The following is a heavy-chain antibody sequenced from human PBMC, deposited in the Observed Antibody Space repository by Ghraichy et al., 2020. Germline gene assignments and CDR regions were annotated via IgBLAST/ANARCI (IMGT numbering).Heavy chain of an antibody. CDR3: ASSTGTYYGPYDY. D-gene: IGHD1-26*01. J-gene: IGHJ4*02. CDR2: HSGDS. Sequence: HSGDSNYNPSLKSRVTISVDRSNNQFSLELTSVTAADTAVYYCASSTGTYYGPYDYWGQGTLVTLSS. V-gene: IGHV4-4*02.